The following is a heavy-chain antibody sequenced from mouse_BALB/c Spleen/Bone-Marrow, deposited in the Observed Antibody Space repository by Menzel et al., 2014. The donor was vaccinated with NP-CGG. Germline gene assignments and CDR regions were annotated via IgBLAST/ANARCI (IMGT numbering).Heavy chain of an antibody. CDR1: GFTFSSFG. CDR2: INSGSSTI. CDR3: ARLDVGGY. Sequence: EVQGVESGGGLVQPRGSRKLSCAASGFTFSSFGMHWVRQAPEKGLEWVAYINSGSSTIYYADTLKGRFTISRDNPKNTLFLQMTSLRSEDTAMYYCARLDVGGYWGQGTTLTVSA. V-gene: IGHV5-17*02. J-gene: IGHJ2*01.